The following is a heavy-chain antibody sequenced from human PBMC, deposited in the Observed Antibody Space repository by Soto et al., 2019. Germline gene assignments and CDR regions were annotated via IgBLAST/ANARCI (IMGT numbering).Heavy chain of an antibody. Sequence: ETLSLTCTVSGDSISGGASFWSWIRQPPGKGLEWIANVYYSGSSYYNPSLKSRLTISVDTTKNQFSLQLKSMTAADTAVYYCAKLSCTSSTCYFPGWFDPWGQGTLVTVSS. D-gene: IGHD2-2*01. V-gene: IGHV4-31*03. CDR2: VYYSGSS. CDR1: GDSISGGASF. CDR3: AKLSCTSSTCYFPGWFDP. J-gene: IGHJ5*02.